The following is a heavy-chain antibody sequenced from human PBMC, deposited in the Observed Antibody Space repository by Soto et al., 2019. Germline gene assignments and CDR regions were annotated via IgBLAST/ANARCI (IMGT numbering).Heavy chain of an antibody. CDR3: ARDRLRLPIDF. Sequence: SETLCLSCIFSGGFFSTYYCSWVRQPPGKGLEWIGYIYDSVTTNYNPSLKSRISMSVDTSKNQFSLKLRSVTAADTAVYYCARDRLRLPIDFWGQGTLVTVSS. D-gene: IGHD3-16*01. CDR1: GGFFSTYY. J-gene: IGHJ4*02. V-gene: IGHV4-59*01. CDR2: IYDSVTT.